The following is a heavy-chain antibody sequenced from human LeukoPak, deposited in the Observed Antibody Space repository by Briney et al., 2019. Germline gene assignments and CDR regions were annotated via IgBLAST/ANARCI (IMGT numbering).Heavy chain of an antibody. D-gene: IGHD2-21*01. Sequence: GGSLRLSCVDSGFRFRNFGMHWVRQAPGKGLEWVAVISHDGTNTYHADSVRGRFTISRDNSKDTLHLQMHSLRPEDTAVYYCAKDPGAVVVQAYYLDHWGQGTLVTVSS. CDR2: ISHDGTNT. V-gene: IGHV3-30*18. CDR3: AKDPGAVVVQAYYLDH. J-gene: IGHJ4*02. CDR1: GFRFRNFG.